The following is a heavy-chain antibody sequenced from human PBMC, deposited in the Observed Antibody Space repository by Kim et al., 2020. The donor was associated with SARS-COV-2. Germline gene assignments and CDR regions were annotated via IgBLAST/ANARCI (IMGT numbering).Heavy chain of an antibody. J-gene: IGHJ4*02. D-gene: IGHD1-26*01. Sequence: ASVKVSCTASGYTFTDYGFTWVRQAPGQGLEWMGWIDTDNDNTKYAQNLQGRVTLTSDTSTRTAYMELMSLRSDDTAMYYCARGHYGKIVGEYWGQGTLVIVSP. CDR3: ARGHYGKIVGEY. CDR1: GYTFTDYG. V-gene: IGHV1-18*01. CDR2: IDTDNDNT.